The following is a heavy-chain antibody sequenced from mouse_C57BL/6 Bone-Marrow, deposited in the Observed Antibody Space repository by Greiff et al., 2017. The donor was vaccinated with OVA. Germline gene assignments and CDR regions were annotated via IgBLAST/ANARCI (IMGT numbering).Heavy chain of an antibody. V-gene: IGHV5-12*01. Sequence: EVQGVESGGGLVQPGGSLKLSCAASGFTFSDYYMYWVRQTPEKRLEWVAYISNGGGSTYYPDTVKGRFTISRDNAKNTLYLQMSRLKSEDTAMYYCARPRTGTDYYAMDYWGQGTSVTVSS. CDR1: GFTFSDYY. CDR3: ARPRTGTDYYAMDY. J-gene: IGHJ4*01. CDR2: ISNGGGST. D-gene: IGHD4-1*01.